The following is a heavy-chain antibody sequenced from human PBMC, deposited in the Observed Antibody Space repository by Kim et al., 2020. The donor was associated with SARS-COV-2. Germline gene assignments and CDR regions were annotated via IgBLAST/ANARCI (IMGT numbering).Heavy chain of an antibody. CDR2: IYYSGTT. J-gene: IGHJ4*02. D-gene: IGHD3-22*01. CDR1: GGSISSYY. Sequence: SETLSLTCTVSGGSISSYYWSWIRQPPGKELEWIGYIYYSGTTNYNPSLKSRVTMSLDTSKNQFSLKLTSATAADTAVYYCGSSIDSSGYYYVPYWGQGTLVTVSS. CDR3: GSSIDSSGYYYVPY. V-gene: IGHV4-59*08.